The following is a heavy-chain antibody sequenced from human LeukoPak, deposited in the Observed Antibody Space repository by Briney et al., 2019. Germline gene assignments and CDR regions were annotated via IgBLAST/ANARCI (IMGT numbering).Heavy chain of an antibody. J-gene: IGHJ4*02. CDR1: GFTFSNAW. CDR2: IKSKTDGGTT. D-gene: IGHD5-24*01. V-gene: IGHV3-15*01. CDR3: TTGEMATTPFDY. Sequence: GGSLRLSCAASGFTFSNAWLSWVRQAPGKGLEWVGRIKSKTDGGTTDYAARGKGRFTISRDDSKNTLYLQMNSLKTEDTAVYYCTTGEMATTPFDYWGQGTLVTVSS.